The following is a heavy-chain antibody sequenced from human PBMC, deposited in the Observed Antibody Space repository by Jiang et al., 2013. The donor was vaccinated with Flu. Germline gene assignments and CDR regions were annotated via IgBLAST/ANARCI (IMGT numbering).Heavy chain of an antibody. D-gene: IGHD6-13*01. CDR2: ISYDGSNK. CDR3: ARDLRSALRIAAAGPFDY. J-gene: IGHJ4*02. V-gene: IGHV3-30-3*01. CDR1: GSPSVAML. Sequence: CAASGSPSVAMLCTGSPGSRQGAGVVAVISYDGSNKYYADSVKGRFTISRDNSKNTLYLQMNSLRAEDTAVYYCARDLRSALRIAAAGPFDYWGQGTLVTVSS.